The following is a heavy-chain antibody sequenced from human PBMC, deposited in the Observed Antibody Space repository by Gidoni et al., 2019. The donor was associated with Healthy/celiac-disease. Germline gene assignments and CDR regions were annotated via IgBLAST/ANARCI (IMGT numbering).Heavy chain of an antibody. CDR1: GGSISSSNW. J-gene: IGHJ5*02. D-gene: IGHD2-15*01. Sequence: QVQLQESGPGLVKPSGTLSLTCAVSGGSISSSNWWSWVRQPPGKGLEWIGEIYHSGSTNYNPSLKSRVTISVDKSKNQFSLKLSSVTAADTAVYYCARVSAQADIVVVVSWFDPWGQGTLVTVSS. CDR3: ARVSAQADIVVVVSWFDP. CDR2: IYHSGST. V-gene: IGHV4-4*02.